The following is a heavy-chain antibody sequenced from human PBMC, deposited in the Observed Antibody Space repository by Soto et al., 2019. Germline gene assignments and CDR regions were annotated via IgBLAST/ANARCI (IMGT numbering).Heavy chain of an antibody. J-gene: IGHJ4*02. Sequence: PSETLSLTCTVSGGSISSSSYYWGWIRQPPGKGLEWIGSIYYSGSTYYNPSLKSRVTISVDTSKNQFSLKLSSVTAADTAVYYCARHTELDKLPLDYWGQGTLVNVSS. D-gene: IGHD1-26*01. CDR1: GGSISSSSYY. CDR3: ARHTELDKLPLDY. V-gene: IGHV4-39*01. CDR2: IYYSGST.